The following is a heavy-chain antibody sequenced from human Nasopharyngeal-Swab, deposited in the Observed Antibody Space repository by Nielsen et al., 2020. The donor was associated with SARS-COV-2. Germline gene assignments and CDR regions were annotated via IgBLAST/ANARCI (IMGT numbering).Heavy chain of an antibody. Sequence: SVKVSCKASGGTFSSYAISWVRQAPGQGLEWMGGIIPIFGTANYAQKFQGRVTITADESTSTAYMDLSSLRSEETAVYYCARARYGDGSGSYYNFDYWGQGTLVTVSS. CDR2: IIPIFGTA. J-gene: IGHJ4*02. CDR1: GGTFSSYA. CDR3: ARARYGDGSGSYYNFDY. D-gene: IGHD3-10*01. V-gene: IGHV1-69*13.